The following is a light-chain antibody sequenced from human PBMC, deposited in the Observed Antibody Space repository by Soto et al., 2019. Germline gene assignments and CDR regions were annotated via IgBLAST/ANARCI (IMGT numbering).Light chain of an antibody. Sequence: DIQMTQSPSSLSASVGDRVTITCRASQTIRGYLNWYQQKPGKAPNLLIFAATLLQSGVPSRFSGSESGTDLTLTISSLQPEDSAIYYCQQSYSTFYTFGQGTRLEIK. CDR2: AAT. J-gene: IGKJ2*01. CDR1: QTIRGY. CDR3: QQSYSTFYT. V-gene: IGKV1-39*01.